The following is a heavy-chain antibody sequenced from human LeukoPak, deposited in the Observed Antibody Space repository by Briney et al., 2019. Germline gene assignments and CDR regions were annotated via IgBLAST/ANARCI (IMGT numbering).Heavy chain of an antibody. CDR1: GFTFSSYG. Sequence: GGSLRLSCAASGFTFSSYGMHWVRQAPGKGLEWVAVISYDGSNKYYADSVKGRFTISRDNSKNTLYLQMNSLRAEDTAVYYCAKDFSRGKVVPAAMAFDYWGQGTLVTVSS. CDR3: AKDFSRGKVVPAAMAFDY. V-gene: IGHV3-30*18. J-gene: IGHJ4*02. D-gene: IGHD2-2*01. CDR2: ISYDGSNK.